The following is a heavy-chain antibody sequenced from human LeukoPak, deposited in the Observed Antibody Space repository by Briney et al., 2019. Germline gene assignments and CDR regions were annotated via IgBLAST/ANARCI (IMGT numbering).Heavy chain of an antibody. CDR1: GFTFSTYW. J-gene: IGHJ4*02. Sequence: GGSLRLSCAASGFTFSTYWMHWVRQAPGKGLVWVSRINSDGSSTSYADSVKGRFTISRDNSKNTLYLQMNNLRAEDTAVYYCARETYYYDSSALPDYWGRGTLVTVSS. CDR3: ARETYYYDSSALPDY. D-gene: IGHD3-22*01. CDR2: INSDGSST. V-gene: IGHV3-74*01.